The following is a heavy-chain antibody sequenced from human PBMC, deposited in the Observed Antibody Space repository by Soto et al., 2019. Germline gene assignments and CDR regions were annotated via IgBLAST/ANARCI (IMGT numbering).Heavy chain of an antibody. CDR2: IDPSDSYT. CDR3: ALSWDCSSTSCYSTYYYYGMDV. Sequence: GESLNISCKGSGYSFTSYWISWVRQMPGKGLEWMGRIDPSDSYTNYSPSFQGHVTISADKSISTAYLQWSSLKASDTAMYYCALSWDCSSTSCYSTYYYYGMDVWGQGTTVTVSS. D-gene: IGHD2-2*01. CDR1: GYSFTSYW. J-gene: IGHJ6*02. V-gene: IGHV5-10-1*01.